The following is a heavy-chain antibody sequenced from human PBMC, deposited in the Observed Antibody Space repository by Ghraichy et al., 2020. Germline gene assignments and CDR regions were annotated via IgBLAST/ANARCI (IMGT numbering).Heavy chain of an antibody. V-gene: IGHV3-23*01. CDR2: IAGSSEAT. J-gene: IGHJ4*02. D-gene: IGHD1-14*01. Sequence: GGSLRLSCEASGFTFIDYAMTWVRQTAKKGLEWVSTIAGSSEATHYADSVKGRFAVFRDNSRNTLYLQMNGLTVEDTAVYFCTRDMKEPALIDNWGRGTQVTGSS. CDR1: GFTFIDYA. CDR3: TRDMKEPALIDN.